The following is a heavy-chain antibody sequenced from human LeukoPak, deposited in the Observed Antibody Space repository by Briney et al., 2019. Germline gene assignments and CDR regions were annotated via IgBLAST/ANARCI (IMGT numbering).Heavy chain of an antibody. D-gene: IGHD5-18*01. J-gene: IGHJ4*02. Sequence: PGGSLRLSSAASGFTFSTYSMNWVRQAPGKGPEWVSSISSSSTYIYYADSVKGRFTISSDNAQNSLYLQMNSLRAEDTAVYYCARKVDDTAMPYLDYWGQGTLVTVSS. CDR3: ARKVDDTAMPYLDY. V-gene: IGHV3-21*01. CDR2: ISSSSTYI. CDR1: GFTFSTYS.